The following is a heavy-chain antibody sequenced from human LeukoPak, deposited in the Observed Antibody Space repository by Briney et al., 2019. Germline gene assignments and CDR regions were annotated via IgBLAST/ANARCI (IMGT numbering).Heavy chain of an antibody. D-gene: IGHD7-27*01. CDR1: GLSFSAFW. V-gene: IGHV3-74*01. Sequence: GGSLRLSCAVSGLSFSAFWMHWVRQAPGKGLEWVSCTSSDGSRTFHADPVKGRFTISRDNAKTTLYLQMDSLRAEDTAVYFCAREMPTGGRYPYGMDVWGQGTTVTVSS. J-gene: IGHJ6*02. CDR3: AREMPTGGRYPYGMDV. CDR2: TSSDGSRT.